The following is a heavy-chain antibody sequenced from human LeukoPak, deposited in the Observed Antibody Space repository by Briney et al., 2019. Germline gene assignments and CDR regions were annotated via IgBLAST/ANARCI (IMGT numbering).Heavy chain of an antibody. D-gene: IGHD4-11*01. CDR2: ICTSSSYI. Sequence: GGSLRLSCAASGFTFSSYSMNWVRQAPGKGLEWVSSICTSSSYIYYADSVKGRFSISRDNAKNSLYLQMNSLRAEDTAVYYCARDKSVTSTYYYGMDVWGQGTTVTVSS. V-gene: IGHV3-21*01. CDR3: ARDKSVTSTYYYGMDV. CDR1: GFTFSSYS. J-gene: IGHJ6*02.